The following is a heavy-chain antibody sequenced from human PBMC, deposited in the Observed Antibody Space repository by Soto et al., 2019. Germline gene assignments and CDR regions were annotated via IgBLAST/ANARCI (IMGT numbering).Heavy chain of an antibody. CDR3: TTSPGYYDSSGYYYHDYYGMDV. CDR2: IKSKTDGGTT. Sequence: VQLVESGGGLVKPGGSLRLSCAASGFTFSNAWMNWVRQAPGKGLEWVGRIKSKTDGGTTDYAAPVKGRFTISRDDSKNTLYLQMNSLKTEDTAVYYCTTSPGYYDSSGYYYHDYYGMDVWGQGTTVTVCS. J-gene: IGHJ6*02. D-gene: IGHD3-22*01. V-gene: IGHV3-15*07. CDR1: GFTFSNAW.